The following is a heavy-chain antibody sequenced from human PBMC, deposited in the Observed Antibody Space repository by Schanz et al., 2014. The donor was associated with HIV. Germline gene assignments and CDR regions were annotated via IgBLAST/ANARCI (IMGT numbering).Heavy chain of an antibody. CDR2: ISSSSYNI. D-gene: IGHD3-22*01. J-gene: IGHJ6*02. V-gene: IGHV3-21*06. CDR3: AKDRNYYDSKYRGKGNYYYYYGMDV. CDR1: GFTSSGYT. Sequence: EVQLVESGGGLVKPGGSLRLSCAASGFTSSGYTMNWVSQEKGNGREVVSSISSSSYNIYYTHPVKSRLTISRDNSKNTLYLQMKSLRAEDTAVYYCAKDRNYYDSKYRGKGNYYYYYGMDVWG.